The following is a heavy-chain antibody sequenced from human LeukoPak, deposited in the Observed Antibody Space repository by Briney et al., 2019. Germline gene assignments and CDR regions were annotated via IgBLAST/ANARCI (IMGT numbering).Heavy chain of an antibody. CDR2: ISAYNGNT. CDR3: ARDTFGGYDWDFDY. CDR1: GYTFTSYG. Sequence: ASVKVSCKASGYTFTSYGISWVRQAPGQGLEWMGWISAYNGNTDYAQKFQGRVTMTTGTSTSTAHMELRSLRSDDTAVYYCARDTFGGYDWDFDYWGQGTLVTVSS. V-gene: IGHV1-18*01. J-gene: IGHJ4*02. D-gene: IGHD5-12*01.